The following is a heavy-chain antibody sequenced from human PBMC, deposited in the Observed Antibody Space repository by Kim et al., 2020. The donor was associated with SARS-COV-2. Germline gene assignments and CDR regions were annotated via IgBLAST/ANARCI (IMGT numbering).Heavy chain of an antibody. CDR3: AGRLDY. V-gene: IGHV3-48*01. D-gene: IGHD1-26*01. Sequence: SSSSRTIYYADYVKGRFTISRDNDKNSLYLKMNSLRVEDTAIYFCAGRLDYWGQGTLVTVSS. CDR2: SSSSRTI. J-gene: IGHJ4*02.